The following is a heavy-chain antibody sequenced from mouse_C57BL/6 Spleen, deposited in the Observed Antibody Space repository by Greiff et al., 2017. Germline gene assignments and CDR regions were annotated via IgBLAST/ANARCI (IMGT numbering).Heavy chain of an antibody. CDR1: GYTFTSYW. CDR2: IYPSDSET. D-gene: IGHD2-5*01. V-gene: IGHV1-61*01. CDR3: AREDYSNYRGAMDY. J-gene: IGHJ4*01. Sequence: QVQLQQPGAELVRPGSSVKLSCKASGYTFTSYWMDWVKQRPGQGLEWIGNIYPSDSETHYNQKFKDKAPLTVDKSSSTAYMQLSSLTSEDSAVYYCAREDYSNYRGAMDYWGQGTSVTVSS.